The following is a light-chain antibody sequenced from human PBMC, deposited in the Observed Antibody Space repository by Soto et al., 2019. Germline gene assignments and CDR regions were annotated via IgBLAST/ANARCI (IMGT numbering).Light chain of an antibody. Sequence: EIVLTQSPATLSLSPGERATLSCRASQSVSSYLAWYQQKSGQAPRLLIYDASNRATGIPARFSGSGSGTDFTLTISSLQSEDFAVYYCQQYNNWPWTFGQGTKVDIK. CDR1: QSVSSY. CDR2: DAS. CDR3: QQYNNWPWT. V-gene: IGKV3-11*01. J-gene: IGKJ1*01.